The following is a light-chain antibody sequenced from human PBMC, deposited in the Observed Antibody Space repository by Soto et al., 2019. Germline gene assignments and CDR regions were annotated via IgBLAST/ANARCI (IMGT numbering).Light chain of an antibody. CDR2: GAS. J-gene: IGKJ1*01. CDR1: QNVYTN. V-gene: IGKV3-15*01. Sequence: EILMTQSPATLSVSPGERATLSCRASQNVYTNLAWYQQKPGQAPRLLMYGASTRATGIPGRFSGSGSGTEFTLTISSLQAEDFGIYFCQQYNNLPPWTFGQGTKVDIK. CDR3: QQYNNLPPWT.